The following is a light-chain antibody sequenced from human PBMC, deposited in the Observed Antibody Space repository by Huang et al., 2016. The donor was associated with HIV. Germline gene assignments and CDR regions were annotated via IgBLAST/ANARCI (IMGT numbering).Light chain of an antibody. CDR1: QSVRSY. V-gene: IGKV3-11*01. CDR3: QQQSSWPLT. Sequence: EIVLTQSPATLSVSPGERATLSCRASQSVRSYLAWYQQKPGQAPRLLIYGASNRATGIPARFSGSGSGTDFTLTISNLQSEDFAVYYCQQQSSWPLTFGGGTRVEIK. CDR2: GAS. J-gene: IGKJ4*01.